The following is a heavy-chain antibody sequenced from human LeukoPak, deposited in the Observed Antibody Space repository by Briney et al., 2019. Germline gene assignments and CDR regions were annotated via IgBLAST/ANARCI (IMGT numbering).Heavy chain of an antibody. V-gene: IGHV3-30-3*01. D-gene: IGHD5-18*01. CDR2: TSSDLNVK. Sequence: GGSLRLSCAASGFTFRNYVIHWVRQAPGKGLEWVAVTSSDLNVKLYADSVKGRFTISRDNAKNTLYLQMNSLGAEDTAVYYCARDSGYSLFDYWGQGSLVTVSS. J-gene: IGHJ4*02. CDR3: ARDSGYSLFDY. CDR1: GFTFRNYV.